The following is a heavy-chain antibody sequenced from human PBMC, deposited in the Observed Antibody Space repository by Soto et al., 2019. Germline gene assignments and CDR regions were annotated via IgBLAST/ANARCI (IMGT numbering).Heavy chain of an antibody. Sequence: SGPTLVKPTQTLTLTCTFSGFSLSTSGVGVGWIRQPPGKALEWLALIYWNDDKRYSPSLKSRLTITKDTSKNQVVLTMTNMDPVDTATYYCAHHPGSSGWYYYYYGMDVWGQGTTVTVSS. CDR2: IYWNDDK. D-gene: IGHD6-19*01. V-gene: IGHV2-5*01. CDR3: AHHPGSSGWYYYYYGMDV. J-gene: IGHJ6*02. CDR1: GFSLSTSGVG.